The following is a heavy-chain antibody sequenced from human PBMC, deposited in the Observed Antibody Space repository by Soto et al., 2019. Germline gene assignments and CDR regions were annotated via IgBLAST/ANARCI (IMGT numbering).Heavy chain of an antibody. CDR2: ISSGGGTS. J-gene: IGHJ4*02. CDR3: AKGETTVTDQGGFAY. D-gene: IGHD4-17*01. Sequence: GGSLRLSCAASGFTFSSYTMSWVRQAPGKGLEWVSAISSGGGTSHYADSVKGRFTISRDNSKNTLYLQMNSLRAEDTAVYYCAKGETTVTDQGGFAYWGQGTRVNVAS. CDR1: GFTFSSYT. V-gene: IGHV3-23*01.